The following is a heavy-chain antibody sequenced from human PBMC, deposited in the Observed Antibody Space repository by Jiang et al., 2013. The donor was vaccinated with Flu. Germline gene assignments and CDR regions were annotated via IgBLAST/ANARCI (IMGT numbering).Heavy chain of an antibody. J-gene: IGHJ2*01. CDR2: IYYSGST. D-gene: IGHD2-21*01. V-gene: IGHV4-39*07. CDR3: ARHVLGGDDWYFDL. CDR1: GGSISSSSYY. Sequence: PGLVKPSETLSLTCTVSGGSISSSSYYWGWIRQPPGKGLEWIGSIYYSGSTYYNPSLKSRVTISVDTSKNQFSLKLSSVTAADTAVYYCARHVLGGDDWYFDLWGRGTLVTVSS.